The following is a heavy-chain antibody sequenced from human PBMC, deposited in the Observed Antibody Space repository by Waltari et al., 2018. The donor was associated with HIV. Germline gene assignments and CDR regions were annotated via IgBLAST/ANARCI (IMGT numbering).Heavy chain of an antibody. Sequence: QVQLQESGPGLVKPSQTLSLTCTVSGASISSGDYYWSWIRQPPGKGLEWIGFIYYRRSTSYNPSLNSRIAISIDRSKNQFSLKLSSVTAADTAGYYCARVRSLVAPAADDIPNDNWGQGTLVTVSS. CDR2: IYYRRST. CDR1: GASISSGDYY. V-gene: IGHV4-30-4*08. J-gene: IGHJ4*02. CDR3: ARVRSLVAPAADDIPNDN. D-gene: IGHD2-2*01.